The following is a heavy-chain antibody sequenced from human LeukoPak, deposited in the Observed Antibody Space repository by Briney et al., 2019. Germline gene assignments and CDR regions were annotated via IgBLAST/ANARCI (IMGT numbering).Heavy chain of an antibody. J-gene: IGHJ5*02. CDR3: ARSPAMIGRFDP. CDR1: GYTFTSYG. Sequence: ASVKVSCKASGYTFTSYGISWVRQAPGQGLEWMGWISAYNGNINYAQKLQGRVTMTTDTSTSTAYMELRSLRSDDTAVYYCARSPAMIGRFDPWGQGTLVTVSS. V-gene: IGHV1-18*01. CDR2: ISAYNGNI. D-gene: IGHD3-22*01.